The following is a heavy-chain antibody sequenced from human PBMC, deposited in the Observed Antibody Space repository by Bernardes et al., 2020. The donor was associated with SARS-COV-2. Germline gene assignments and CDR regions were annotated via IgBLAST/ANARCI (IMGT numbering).Heavy chain of an antibody. CDR1: GFTFSSYG. J-gene: IGHJ3*02. D-gene: IGHD1-26*01. V-gene: IGHV3-33*01. Sequence: GGSLRLSCAASGFTFSSYGMHWVRQAPGKGLEWVAVIWYDGSNKYYADSVKGRFTISRDNSKNTLYLQMNSLRAEDTAVYYCAREDSTEGGGSDAFDIWGQGTMVTVSS. CDR3: AREDSTEGGGSDAFDI. CDR2: IWYDGSNK.